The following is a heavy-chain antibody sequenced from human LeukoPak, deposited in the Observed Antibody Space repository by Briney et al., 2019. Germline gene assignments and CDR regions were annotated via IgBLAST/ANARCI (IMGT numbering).Heavy chain of an antibody. CDR2: IYYSGST. CDR3: ARYVPVKTGPTRASFDY. J-gene: IGHJ4*02. V-gene: IGHV4-39*07. D-gene: IGHD1-1*01. Sequence: SETLSLTCTVSGGSISSSSYYWGWIRQPPGKGLEWIGSIYYSGSTYYNPPLKSRVTMSIDTSKSQFSLSLRSVTAADTAVYFCARYVPVKTGPTRASFDYWGQGILVSVSS. CDR1: GGSISSSSYY.